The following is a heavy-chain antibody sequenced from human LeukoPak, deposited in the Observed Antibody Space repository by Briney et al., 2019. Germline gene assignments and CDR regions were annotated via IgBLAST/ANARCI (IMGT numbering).Heavy chain of an antibody. D-gene: IGHD4-17*01. CDR1: XGSISSSSYY. J-gene: IGHJ4*02. CDR3: ARRFRSVTDENFDY. Sequence: SLXXTVXXGSISSSSYYWGWIRQPPXXXLEXIGSIYYSGSTYYNPSLKSRFTISVDTSKNQFSLRLSSVTAADTAVYYCARRFRSVTDENFDYWGQGTLVTVSS. CDR2: IYYSGST. V-gene: IGHV4-39*01.